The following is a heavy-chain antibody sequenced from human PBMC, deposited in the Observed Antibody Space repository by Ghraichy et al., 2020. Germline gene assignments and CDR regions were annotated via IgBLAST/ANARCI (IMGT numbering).Heavy chain of an antibody. Sequence: VAVISYDGNNKYYTDSVKGRFTISRDNSKNTLYLQMTSLRAEDTAVYFCASDPLAVTARGYFDYWG. CDR3: ASDPLAVTARGYFDY. CDR2: ISYDGNNK. V-gene: IGHV3-30*10. J-gene: IGHJ4*01. D-gene: IGHD6-19*01.